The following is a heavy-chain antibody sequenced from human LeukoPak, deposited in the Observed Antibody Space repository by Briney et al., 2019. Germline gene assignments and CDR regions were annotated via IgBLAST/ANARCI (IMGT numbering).Heavy chain of an antibody. CDR1: GDSISSYY. Sequence: SETLSLTCTVSGDSISSYYWSWIRQPPGKGLEWIGYIYYSGSTNYNPSLKSRVTISVDTSKNQFSLKLSSVTAADTAVHYCARVYCTNGVCYNSRGWFDPWGQGTLVTVSS. V-gene: IGHV4-59*01. CDR2: IYYSGST. CDR3: ARVYCTNGVCYNSRGWFDP. J-gene: IGHJ5*02. D-gene: IGHD2-8*01.